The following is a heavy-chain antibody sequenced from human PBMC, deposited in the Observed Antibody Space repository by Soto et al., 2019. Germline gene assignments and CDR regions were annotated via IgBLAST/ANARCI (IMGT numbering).Heavy chain of an antibody. CDR3: AREGRGWDFDN. CDR2: VSTYNGKT. D-gene: IGHD6-19*01. CDR1: GYSFTTYP. J-gene: IGHJ3*02. Sequence: ASVKVSCKASGYSFTTYPITWVRQAPGQGLEWLGWVSTYNGKTNYAQGLQGRVSMTTDTSTSTAYLELRNLRSDDTAVYYCAREGRGWDFDNWG. V-gene: IGHV1-18*01.